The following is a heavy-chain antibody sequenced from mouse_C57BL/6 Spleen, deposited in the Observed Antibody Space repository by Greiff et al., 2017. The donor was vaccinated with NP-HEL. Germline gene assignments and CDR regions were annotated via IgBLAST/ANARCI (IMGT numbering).Heavy chain of an antibody. Sequence: ESGPGLVKPSQSLSLTCSVTGYSITSGYYWNWIRQFPGNKLEWMGYISYDGSNNYNPSLKNRISITRDTSKNQFFLKLNSVTTEDTATYYCARAGIYYEVAYWGQGTLVTVSA. CDR3: ARAGIYYEVAY. CDR2: ISYDGSN. V-gene: IGHV3-6*01. CDR1: GYSITSGYY. D-gene: IGHD2-4*01. J-gene: IGHJ3*01.